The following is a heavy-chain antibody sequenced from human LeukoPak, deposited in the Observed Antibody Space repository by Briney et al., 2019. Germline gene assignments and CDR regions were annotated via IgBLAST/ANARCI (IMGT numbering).Heavy chain of an antibody. CDR1: GFTFSSYG. Sequence: GGSLRLSCAASGFTFSSYGMHWVRQAPGKGLEWVAVISYDGSNKYYADSVKGRFTTSRDNSKNTLYLQMNSLRAEDTAVYYCAKDLMPLLQFNYYYGMDVWGQGTTVTVSS. V-gene: IGHV3-30*18. J-gene: IGHJ6*02. D-gene: IGHD4-11*01. CDR3: AKDLMPLLQFNYYYGMDV. CDR2: ISYDGSNK.